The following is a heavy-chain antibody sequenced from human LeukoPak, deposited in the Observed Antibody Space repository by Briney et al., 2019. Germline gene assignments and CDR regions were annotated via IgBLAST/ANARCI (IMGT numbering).Heavy chain of an antibody. J-gene: IGHJ5*02. CDR1: GYSFTSYW. Sequence: PGESLRISCKGSGYSFTSYWISWVRQMPGKGLEWMGRIDPSDSYTNYSPSFQGHVTISADKSISTAYLQWSSLKASDTAMYYCARQSRLCGPYGYEGDWFDPWGQGTLVTVSS. D-gene: IGHD5-18*01. CDR3: ARQSRLCGPYGYEGDWFDP. V-gene: IGHV5-10-1*01. CDR2: IDPSDSYT.